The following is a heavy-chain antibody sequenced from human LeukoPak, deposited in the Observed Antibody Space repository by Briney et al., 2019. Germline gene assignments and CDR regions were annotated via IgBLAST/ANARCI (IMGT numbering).Heavy chain of an antibody. V-gene: IGHV3-33*01. CDR2: IWYDGSNK. Sequence: GSLRLSCAASGFTFSSYGMHWVRQAPGKGLEWVAVIWYDGSNKYYADSVKGRFTISRDNSKNTLYLQMNSLRAEDTAVYYCARATFSSSTRGPFDYWGQGTLVTVSS. D-gene: IGHD2/OR15-2a*01. CDR1: GFTFSSYG. J-gene: IGHJ4*02. CDR3: ARATFSSSTRGPFDY.